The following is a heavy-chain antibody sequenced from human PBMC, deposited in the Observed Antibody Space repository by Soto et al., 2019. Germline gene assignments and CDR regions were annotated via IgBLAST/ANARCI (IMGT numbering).Heavy chain of an antibody. D-gene: IGHD6-6*01. Sequence: WGSLILSCAASGFTVSSNYMSWVRQAPGKGLEWVSVIYSGGSTYYADSVKGRFTISRDNSKNTLYLQMNSLRAEDTAVYYCARKKLGGYGMEVWGQGTTVTVSS. CDR1: GFTVSSNY. V-gene: IGHV3-53*01. CDR3: ARKKLGGYGMEV. CDR2: IYSGGST. J-gene: IGHJ6*02.